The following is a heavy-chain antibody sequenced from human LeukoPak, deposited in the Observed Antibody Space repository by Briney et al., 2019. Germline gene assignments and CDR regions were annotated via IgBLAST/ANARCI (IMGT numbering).Heavy chain of an antibody. J-gene: IGHJ4*02. Sequence: PSQTLSLTCAISGDSVSIDSAAWNWIRQSPSRGLEWLGRTYQRSKWYNDYAVSVKSRITINPDISKNQFSLQSNSVTPEDTAVYYCARSPSPYSSGWYFDYWGQGTLVTVSS. CDR3: ARSPSPYSSGWYFDY. CDR2: TYQRSKWYN. CDR1: GDSVSIDSAA. V-gene: IGHV6-1*01. D-gene: IGHD6-19*01.